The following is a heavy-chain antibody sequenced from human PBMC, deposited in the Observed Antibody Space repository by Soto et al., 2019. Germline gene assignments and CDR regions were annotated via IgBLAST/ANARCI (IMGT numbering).Heavy chain of an antibody. D-gene: IGHD6-19*01. CDR3: ARDRIGVADWFDP. CDR1: GFTFSSYT. Sequence: EVQLVESGGGLVKPGGSLRLSCAAAGFTFSSYTMNWVRQAPGKGLEWVSSISTKSTYIYYADSVKGRITISRDNAKNSLSLQMNSLRAEDTAVYYCARDRIGVADWFDPWGQGDLVTVSS. CDR2: ISTKSTYI. J-gene: IGHJ5*02. V-gene: IGHV3-21*01.